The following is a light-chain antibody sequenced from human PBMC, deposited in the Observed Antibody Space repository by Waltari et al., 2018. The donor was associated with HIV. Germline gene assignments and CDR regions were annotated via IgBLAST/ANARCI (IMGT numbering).Light chain of an antibody. CDR1: QSVSTN. J-gene: IGKJ3*01. CDR2: GAS. V-gene: IGKV3-15*01. Sequence: EIVMTQSPVTLSMSPGERATLSCRASQSVSTNLAWYQQKPGQAPRLLISGASTGATGIPARFSGSGSGTEFTLTISSLQSEDFAVYYCQQYNNWPGITFGPGTKVDIK. CDR3: QQYNNWPGIT.